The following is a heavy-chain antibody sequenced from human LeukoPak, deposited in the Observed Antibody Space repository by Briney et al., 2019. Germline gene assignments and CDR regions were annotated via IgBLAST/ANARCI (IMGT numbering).Heavy chain of an antibody. CDR1: GFIFSSYA. CDR3: ARGGLGYCSSASCYNFYYFDN. Sequence: GGFLRLSCAASGFIFSSYAMHWVRQAPGKGLEWVTVIEYDGSDQSYADSVRGRFTISRDNSKNTLYLQMDSLRAEDTAVYYCARGGLGYCSSASCYNFYYFDNWGQGTLVTVSS. D-gene: IGHD2-2*02. J-gene: IGHJ4*02. V-gene: IGHV3-30*01. CDR2: IEYDGSDQ.